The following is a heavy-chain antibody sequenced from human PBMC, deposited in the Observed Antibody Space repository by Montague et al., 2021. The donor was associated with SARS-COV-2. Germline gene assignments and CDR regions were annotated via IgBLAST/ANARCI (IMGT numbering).Heavy chain of an antibody. CDR1: GDSISTYY. CDR2: IYYNGYT. Sequence: SETRSLTCTVSGDSISTYYWSWIRQPPGKGLEWIGYIYYNGYTNYNPSLKSRVTISVDTSKNQWSLRLSSVTAADTAVYFCAREGATYYYDNSGYVNAFDTWGQGTMVTVSS. V-gene: IGHV4-59*01. J-gene: IGHJ3*02. D-gene: IGHD3-22*01. CDR3: AREGATYYYDNSGYVNAFDT.